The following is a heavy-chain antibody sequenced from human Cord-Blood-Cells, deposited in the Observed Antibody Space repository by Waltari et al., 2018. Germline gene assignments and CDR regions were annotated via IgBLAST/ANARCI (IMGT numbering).Heavy chain of an antibody. CDR3: ARGPSALWFRELCYFDY. V-gene: IGHV4-34*01. Sequence: QVQLQQWGAGLLKPSETLSLTCAAYGGAFSGYYWSGTRQPPGKGLEWIGEINHSGSTNDNPSLKSRVTIPVDTSKNQFSLKLSSVTAADTAVYYCARGPSALWFRELCYFDYWGQGTLVTVSS. J-gene: IGHJ4*02. D-gene: IGHD3-10*01. CDR1: GGAFSGYY. CDR2: INHSGST.